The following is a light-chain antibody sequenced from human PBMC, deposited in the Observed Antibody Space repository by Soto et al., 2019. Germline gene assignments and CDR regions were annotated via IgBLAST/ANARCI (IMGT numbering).Light chain of an antibody. CDR3: QQYKNWPL. Sequence: EIVFTQSPGTLSLSPGERATLSCRASQSVSSNYLAWYQQKPGQAPRLLLYGASTRATGIPVRFSGSGFGTEFTLTISSLQSEDFAVYYCQQYKNWPLFGQGTRLEIK. CDR2: GAS. V-gene: IGKV3-15*01. J-gene: IGKJ5*01. CDR1: QSVSSN.